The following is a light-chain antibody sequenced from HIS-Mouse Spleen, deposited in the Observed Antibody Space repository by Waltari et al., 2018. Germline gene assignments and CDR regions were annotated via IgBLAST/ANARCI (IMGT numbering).Light chain of an antibody. CDR1: QSISSW. V-gene: IGKV1-5*03. J-gene: IGKJ1*01. Sequence: DIQMTQSPSTLSASVGDRVTITCRASQSISSWLAWYQQKPGKAPKLLIYNASSLESGVPSRFSGSGSVTEFTLTISSLQTDDFATYYRQQYDSYAWTFGQGTKVEIK. CDR3: QQYDSYAWT. CDR2: NAS.